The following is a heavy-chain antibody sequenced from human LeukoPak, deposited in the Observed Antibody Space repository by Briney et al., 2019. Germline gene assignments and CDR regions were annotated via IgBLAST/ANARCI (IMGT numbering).Heavy chain of an antibody. D-gene: IGHD3-22*01. CDR1: GDSISSGDYY. J-gene: IGHJ3*02. Sequence: SETLSLTCTVSGDSISSGDYYWSWIRQPAGKGLVWIGRISSSGSTNYNPSLKSRVTISVDTSKNQFSLKLSSVTAADTAVYFCARGPYSYDSSGAFDIWGQGTMVTVSS. V-gene: IGHV4-61*02. CDR3: ARGPYSYDSSGAFDI. CDR2: ISSSGST.